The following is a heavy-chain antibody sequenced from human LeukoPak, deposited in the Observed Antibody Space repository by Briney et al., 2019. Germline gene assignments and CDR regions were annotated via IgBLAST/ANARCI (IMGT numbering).Heavy chain of an antibody. Sequence: PSVKVSCKASGGTFSSYAISWVRQAPGQGLEWMGGIIPIFGTANYAQKFQGRVTITADESTSTAYMELSSLRSEDTAVYYCAREETMVRGAFDIWGQGTMVTVSS. CDR2: IIPIFGTA. V-gene: IGHV1-69*01. CDR3: AREETMVRGAFDI. J-gene: IGHJ3*02. D-gene: IGHD3-10*01. CDR1: GGTFSSYA.